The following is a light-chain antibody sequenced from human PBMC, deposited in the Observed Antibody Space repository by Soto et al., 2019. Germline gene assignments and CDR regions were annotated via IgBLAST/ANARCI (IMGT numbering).Light chain of an antibody. V-gene: IGKV3-20*01. J-gene: IGKJ1*01. CDR2: GAS. CDR3: QQYDSWT. CDR1: QSISSPY. Sequence: EIGVTQSPGTLSLSPGERATLSCRASQSISSPYLAWYQQKPGQAPRLLIDGASRRATGIPDRFSGSGSGTDFTLTISRLEPEDFAVYYCQQYDSWTFGQGTKVDIK.